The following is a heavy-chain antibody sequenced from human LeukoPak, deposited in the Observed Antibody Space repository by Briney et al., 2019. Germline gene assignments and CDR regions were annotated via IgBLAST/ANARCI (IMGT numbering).Heavy chain of an antibody. CDR2: IYSGGST. Sequence: SGGSLRLSCAASGFTVSNNFLSWVRQAPGKGPEWVSVIYSGGSTDYGDSVKGRFTISRHNSKNTLYLQMNSLRAEDTAVYYCAGSRYGDYYVDYWGQGTLVTVSS. V-gene: IGHV3-53*04. CDR3: AGSRYGDYYVDY. CDR1: GFTVSNNF. J-gene: IGHJ4*02. D-gene: IGHD4-17*01.